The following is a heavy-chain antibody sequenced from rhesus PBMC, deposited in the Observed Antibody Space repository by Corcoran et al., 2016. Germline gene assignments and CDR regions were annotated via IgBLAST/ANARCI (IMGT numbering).Heavy chain of an antibody. CDR2: ITPYTGNT. D-gene: IGHD2-27*01. V-gene: IGHV1S2*01. J-gene: IGHJ3*01. Sequence: QVQLVQSGAEVKKPGSSVKVSCTASGYTFTDYYMHWVRQAPRQGLVWMGWITPYTGNTKYAQKCQGRVTRTRDTSTSTAYMELSSLRSEDTAVNYCARDKEYCSGIYCGDAFDFWGQGLRVTVSS. CDR3: ARDKEYCSGIYCGDAFDF. CDR1: GYTFTDYY.